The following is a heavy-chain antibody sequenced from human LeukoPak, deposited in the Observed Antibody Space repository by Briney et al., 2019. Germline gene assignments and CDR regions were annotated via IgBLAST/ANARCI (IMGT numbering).Heavy chain of an antibody. Sequence: SETLSLTCTVSGGSISSSSYYWGWIRQPPGKGLEWIGSIYYSGSTYYNPSLKSRVTISVDTSKNQFSLKLSSVTAADTAVYYCARSYGDDFWSGYYTEPPDYWGQGTLVTVSS. CDR2: IYYSGST. V-gene: IGHV4-39*01. CDR3: ARSYGDDFWSGYYTEPPDY. D-gene: IGHD3-3*01. J-gene: IGHJ4*02. CDR1: GGSISSSSYY.